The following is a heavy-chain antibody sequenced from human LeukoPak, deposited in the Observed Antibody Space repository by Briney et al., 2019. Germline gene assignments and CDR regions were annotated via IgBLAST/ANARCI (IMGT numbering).Heavy chain of an antibody. J-gene: IGHJ5*02. CDR2: INHSGST. D-gene: IGHD6-13*01. CDR1: GGSFSGYY. V-gene: IGHV4-34*01. Sequence: SETLSLTCAVYGGSFSGYYWSWIRQPPGKGLEWIGKINHSGSTNYNPPLKSRVTISVGTSKNQFSLKLSSVTAADTAVYYCARKYSSSSYNWFDPWGQGTLVTVSS. CDR3: ARKYSSSSYNWFDP.